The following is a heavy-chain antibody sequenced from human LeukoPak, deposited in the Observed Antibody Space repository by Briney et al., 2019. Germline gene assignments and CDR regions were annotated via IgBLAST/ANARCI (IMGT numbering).Heavy chain of an antibody. CDR1: RFSFSNYA. CDR2: ISCDGHDK. CDR3: AKPSHHDFWSGYLY. V-gene: IGHV3-30*04. J-gene: IGHJ4*02. Sequence: PGGSLRLSCAAARFSFSNYAMHWVRQAPGKGLQWVPLISCDGHDKYYADSVKGRFTISRDNSKNTLYLQMNSLRAEDTAVYYCAKPSHHDFWSGYLYWGQGTLVTVSS. D-gene: IGHD3-3*01.